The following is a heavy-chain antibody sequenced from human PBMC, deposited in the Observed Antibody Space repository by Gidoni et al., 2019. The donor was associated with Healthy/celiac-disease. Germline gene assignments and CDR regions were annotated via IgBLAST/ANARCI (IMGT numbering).Heavy chain of an antibody. CDR3: AKDRLQSNYYYGMDV. D-gene: IGHD6-25*01. CDR1: GFTFSSYG. J-gene: IGHJ6*02. CDR2: ISYDGSNK. V-gene: IGHV3-30*18. Sequence: QVQLVESGGGVVQPGRSLRLSCAASGFTFSSYGMHWVRQAPGKGLEWVAVISYDGSNKYYADSVKGRFTISRDNSKNTLYLQMNSLRAEDTAVYYCAKDRLQSNYYYGMDVWGQGTTVTVSS.